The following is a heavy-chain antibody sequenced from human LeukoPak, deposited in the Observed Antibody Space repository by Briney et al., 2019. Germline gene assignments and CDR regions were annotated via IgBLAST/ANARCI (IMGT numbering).Heavy chain of an antibody. CDR1: GGSISSGDYY. CDR2: IYFSGYT. J-gene: IGHJ4*02. Sequence: PSETLSLTCTVSGGSISSGDYYWSWIRQPPGKGLEWVGYIYFSGYTYYNPSLRSRVSISIDTSKNRFSLNLNSVTAADTAVYYCTRVANGDYFDFWDQGTLVTVSS. V-gene: IGHV4-30-4*01. CDR3: TRVANGDYFDF. D-gene: IGHD4-17*01.